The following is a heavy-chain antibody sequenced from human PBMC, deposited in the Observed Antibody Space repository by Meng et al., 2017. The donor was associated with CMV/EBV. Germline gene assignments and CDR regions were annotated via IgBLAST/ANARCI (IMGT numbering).Heavy chain of an antibody. CDR1: GFTFSSYS. Sequence: GGSLRLSCAASGFTFSSYSMNWVRQAPGKGLEWVSSNSSSSSYIYYADSVKGRFTISRDNAKNSLYLQMNSLRAEDTAVYYCARADAIVVVPAAILDYYYGMDVWGQGTTVTVSS. CDR3: ARADAIVVVPAAILDYYYGMDV. V-gene: IGHV3-21*01. CDR2: NSSSSSYI. D-gene: IGHD2-2*01. J-gene: IGHJ6*02.